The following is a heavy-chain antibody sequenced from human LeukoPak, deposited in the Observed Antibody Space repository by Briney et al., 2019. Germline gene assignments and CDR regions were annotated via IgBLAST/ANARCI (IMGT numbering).Heavy chain of an antibody. CDR3: AKDRDRSGSQSY. CDR2: ISANNGNAKYNT. D-gene: IGHD1-26*01. CDR1: GYTFTSYG. J-gene: IGHJ4*02. Sequence: ASVKVSCKASGYTFTSYGISWVRQAPGQGLEWMGWISANNGNAKYNTKYAQNLQGRVTMTTDISTSTAYMELRTLRSDDTAVYYCAKDRDRSGSQSYWGQGTLVTVSS. V-gene: IGHV1-18*01.